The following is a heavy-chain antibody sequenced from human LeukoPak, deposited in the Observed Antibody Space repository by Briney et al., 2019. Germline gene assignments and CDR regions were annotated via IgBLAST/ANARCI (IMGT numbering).Heavy chain of an antibody. Sequence: SGTLSLTCAVYGGSFSGYYWSWIRQPPGKGLEWIGEINHSGSTNYNPSLKSRVTISVDTSKNQFSLKLSSVTAADTAVYYCARGRPNLYCSSTSCYHYYYYGMDVWGQGTTVTASS. J-gene: IGHJ6*02. D-gene: IGHD2-2*01. CDR2: INHSGST. V-gene: IGHV4-34*01. CDR1: GGSFSGYY. CDR3: ARGRPNLYCSSTSCYHYYYYGMDV.